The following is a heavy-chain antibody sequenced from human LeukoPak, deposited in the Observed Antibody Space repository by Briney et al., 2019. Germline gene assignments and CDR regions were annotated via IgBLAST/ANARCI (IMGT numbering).Heavy chain of an antibody. CDR2: IYYSGST. J-gene: IGHJ6*03. Sequence: SETLSLTCTVSGGSISSYYWSWIRQPPGKGLEWIGYIYYSGSTNYNPSLKSRVTISVDTSKNQFSLKLSSVTAADTAVYYCASSMVRGVHCYYYYMDVWGKGTTVTVSS. V-gene: IGHV4-59*01. D-gene: IGHD3-10*01. CDR1: GGSISSYY. CDR3: ASSMVRGVHCYYYYMDV.